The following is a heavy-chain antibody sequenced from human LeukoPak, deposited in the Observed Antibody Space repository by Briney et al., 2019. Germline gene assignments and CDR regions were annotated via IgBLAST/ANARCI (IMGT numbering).Heavy chain of an antibody. V-gene: IGHV4-39*07. CDR1: GGSISSGSYY. Sequence: PSETLSLTCTVSGGSISSGSYYWGWIRQPPGKGLEWIGSIYHSGSTYYNPSLKSRVTISVDTSKNQFSLKLSSVTAADTAVYYCARLSWEQHNPYYYYMDVWGKGTTVTVSS. CDR3: ARLSWEQHNPYYYYMDV. J-gene: IGHJ6*03. D-gene: IGHD1-26*01. CDR2: IYHSGST.